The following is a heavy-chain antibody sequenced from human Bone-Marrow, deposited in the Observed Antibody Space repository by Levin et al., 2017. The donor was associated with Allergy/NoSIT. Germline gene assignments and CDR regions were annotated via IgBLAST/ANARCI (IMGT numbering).Heavy chain of an antibody. D-gene: IGHD3-22*01. Sequence: NPSETLSLTCAVYGGSFSGYYWSWIRQPPGKGLEWIGEINHSGSTNYNPSLKSRVTISVDTSKNQFSLKLSSVTAADTAVYYCARGLRLNSHYDSSGPFDYWGQGTLVTVSS. CDR2: INHSGST. CDR1: GGSFSGYY. J-gene: IGHJ4*02. CDR3: ARGLRLNSHYDSSGPFDY. V-gene: IGHV4-34*01.